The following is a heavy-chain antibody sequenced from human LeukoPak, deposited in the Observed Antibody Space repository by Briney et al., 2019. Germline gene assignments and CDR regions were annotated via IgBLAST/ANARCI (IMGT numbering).Heavy chain of an antibody. CDR2: IIPILGIA. CDR3: ARPLNYDILTGYYTPDAFDI. Sequence: SVKVSCKASGGTFSSYTISWVRQAPGQGLEWMGRIIPILGIANYAQKFQGRVTITADKSTSTAYMELSSLRSGDTAVYYCARPLNYDILTGYYTPDAFDIWGQGTMVTVSS. D-gene: IGHD3-9*01. V-gene: IGHV1-69*02. J-gene: IGHJ3*02. CDR1: GGTFSSYT.